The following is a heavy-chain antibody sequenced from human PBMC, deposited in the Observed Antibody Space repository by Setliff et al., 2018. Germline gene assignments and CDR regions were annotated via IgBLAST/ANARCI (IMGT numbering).Heavy chain of an antibody. CDR1: GGSISSGSYY. V-gene: IGHV4-61*09. CDR3: AREAFVVVPAALHYSYGIDV. J-gene: IGHJ6*02. Sequence: SETLSLTCTVSGGSISSGSYYWSWIRQPAGKGLEWIGHIYTSGSTNYNHSLKSRVTISVDTSKNQFSLKLSSVTAADTAVYYCAREAFVVVPAALHYSYGIDVWGQGTTVTVSS. CDR2: IYTSGST. D-gene: IGHD2-2*01.